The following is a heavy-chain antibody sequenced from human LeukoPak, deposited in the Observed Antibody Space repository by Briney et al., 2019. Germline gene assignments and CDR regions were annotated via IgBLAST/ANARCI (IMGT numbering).Heavy chain of an antibody. CDR2: INQDGSEK. V-gene: IGHV3-7*01. Sequence: PGGSLRLSCEASGFNLNTKWMTWVRQAPGKGLEWVANINQDGSEKYYVDSVKGRFTISRDNAENSLYLEMTGLMVEDTAVYYCADPLSDYWGQGALVAVSS. J-gene: IGHJ4*02. CDR3: ADPLSDY. CDR1: GFNLNTKW.